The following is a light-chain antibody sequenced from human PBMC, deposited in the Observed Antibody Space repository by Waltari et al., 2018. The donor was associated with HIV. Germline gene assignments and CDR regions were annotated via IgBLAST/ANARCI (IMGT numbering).Light chain of an antibody. CDR1: QSISSN. V-gene: IGKV3-15*01. Sequence: ELVMTQSPATLSVSPGERATLSCRASQSISSNLAWYQQKPGQAPRLLIYGANTRATGVPARFSGSGSGTEFTLTISSLQSEDFAIYYCQHYNNWPPWTFGQGTKVEIK. CDR3: QHYNNWPPWT. J-gene: IGKJ1*01. CDR2: GAN.